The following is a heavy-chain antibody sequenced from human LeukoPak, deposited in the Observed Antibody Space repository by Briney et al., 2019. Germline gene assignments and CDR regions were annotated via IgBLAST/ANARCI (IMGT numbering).Heavy chain of an antibody. V-gene: IGHV3-73*01. CDR3: TSRGSCSGTSCPDLYYYYYMDV. CDR2: IRSKANSYAT. D-gene: IGHD2-2*01. J-gene: IGHJ6*03. Sequence: GGSLKLSCAASWFTFSGSAMHWVRQASGKGLEWVGRIRSKANSYATAYAASVKGRFTISRDDSKNTAYLQMNSLKTEDTAVYYCTSRGSCSGTSCPDLYYYYYMDVWGKGTTVTVSS. CDR1: WFTFSGSA.